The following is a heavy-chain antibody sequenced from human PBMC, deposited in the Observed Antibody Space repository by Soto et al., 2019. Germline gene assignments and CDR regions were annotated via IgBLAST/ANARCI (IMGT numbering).Heavy chain of an antibody. V-gene: IGHV3-23*01. CDR1: GFTFSTYA. CDR2: ITTSGGNT. CDR3: AGIYCTNGVCYTNYYYYIDV. J-gene: IGHJ6*03. Sequence: GGSLRLSCAASGFTFSTYAMSWVRQAPGKGLEWVSTITTSGGNTYYADSVQGRFTISRDNSKNTLYLQMNSLRAEDTAVYYCAGIYCTNGVCYTNYYYYIDVWGKGTTVTVSS. D-gene: IGHD2-8*01.